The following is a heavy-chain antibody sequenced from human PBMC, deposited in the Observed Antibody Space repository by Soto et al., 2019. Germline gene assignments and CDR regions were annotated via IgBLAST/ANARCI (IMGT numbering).Heavy chain of an antibody. D-gene: IGHD5-18*01. J-gene: IGHJ4*02. Sequence: QVQLQESGAGLVKPSETLSLTCTVSGGSISNYYWSWIRQPPGKGLEWIGYIFSSGTTNYNPSLQSRVTISADTSQTQVSLKLTSVTAADTAVYYCARDHPHSYGIYYFDYWGQGTLVTVSS. CDR3: ARDHPHSYGIYYFDY. CDR1: GGSISNYY. V-gene: IGHV4-59*01. CDR2: IFSSGTT.